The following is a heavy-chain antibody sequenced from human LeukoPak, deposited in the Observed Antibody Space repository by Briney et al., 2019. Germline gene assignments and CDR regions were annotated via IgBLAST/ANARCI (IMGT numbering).Heavy chain of an antibody. CDR3: ATLGRNYLDS. D-gene: IGHD2-15*01. CDR1: RFIISDYY. Sequence: GGSLRLSCAASRFIISDYYMTWIRQAPGKGLEWVSYISSSGSAIYYADSVKGRFTVSRDNARISLYLQMNSLRVEDTAVYYCATLGRNYLDSWGQGSLVTVSS. J-gene: IGHJ4*02. V-gene: IGHV3-11*01. CDR2: ISSSGSAI.